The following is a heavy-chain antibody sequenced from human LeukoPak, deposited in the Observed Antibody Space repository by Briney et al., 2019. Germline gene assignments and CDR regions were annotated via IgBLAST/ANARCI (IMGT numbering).Heavy chain of an antibody. D-gene: IGHD4-17*01. CDR1: GVSFNDYY. CDR2: INHSGYT. Sequence: PSETLSLTCAVSGVSFNDYYWSWVRQTPGKGLEWIGEINHSGYTNDSPSLKSRVTLSIDTSRKQFSLNVRSVTVADTGIYYCTRMTTGHDYWGQRTLVTVSS. V-gene: IGHV4-34*01. CDR3: TRMTTGHDY. J-gene: IGHJ4*02.